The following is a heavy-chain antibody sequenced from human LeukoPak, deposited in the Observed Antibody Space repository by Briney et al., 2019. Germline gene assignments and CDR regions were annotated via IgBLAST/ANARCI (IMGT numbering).Heavy chain of an antibody. J-gene: IGHJ4*02. Sequence: PSETLSLTCTVSGGSISSYYWSWIRQPAGKGLEWIGRIYTSGSTNYNPSLKSRVTMSVDTSKNQFSLKLSSVTAADTAVYYCARDSGPLSIAARDYFDYWGQGTLVTVSS. D-gene: IGHD6-6*01. CDR3: ARDSGPLSIAARDYFDY. V-gene: IGHV4-4*07. CDR2: IYTSGST. CDR1: GGSISSYY.